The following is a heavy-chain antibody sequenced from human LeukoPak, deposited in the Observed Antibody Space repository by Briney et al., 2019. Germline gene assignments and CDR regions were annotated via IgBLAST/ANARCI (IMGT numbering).Heavy chain of an antibody. D-gene: IGHD3-3*01. J-gene: IGHJ5*02. CDR2: IYHSGST. CDR3: ARHILGGITIFGVVYH. Sequence: SQTLSLTCAVSSGSISSGGYSWSWIRQPPGKGLEWIGYIYHSGSTSYNPSLKSRVTISVDTSKNQFSLKLSSVTAADTAVYYCARHILGGITIFGVVYHWGQGTLVTVSS. V-gene: IGHV4-30-2*03. CDR1: SGSISSGGYS.